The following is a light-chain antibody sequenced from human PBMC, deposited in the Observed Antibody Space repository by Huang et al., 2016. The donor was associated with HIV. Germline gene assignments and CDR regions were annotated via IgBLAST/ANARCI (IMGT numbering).Light chain of an antibody. Sequence: EIVMTQSPATLSVSPGETATLSCRASQSVSSNLAWYQQKPGQAPRLLIYGASTRATGIPARLSGSGSGTEFTLTISSLQSEDFAVYYCQQYNNWPRTFGQGTKVEIK. V-gene: IGKV3-15*01. J-gene: IGKJ1*01. CDR2: GAS. CDR3: QQYNNWPRT. CDR1: QSVSSN.